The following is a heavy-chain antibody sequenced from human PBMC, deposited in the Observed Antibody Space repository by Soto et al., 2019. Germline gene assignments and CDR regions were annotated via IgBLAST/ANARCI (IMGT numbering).Heavy chain of an antibody. J-gene: IGHJ4*02. CDR2: IYYSGST. D-gene: IGHD3-10*01. Sequence: SEYLSLTCTVSGGCISTYYWSWIRQPPVKGLEWIGYIYYSGSTNYNPSLKSRVTISVDTSKNQFSLKLSSVTAADTPVYYCARFGSGRLFDYWAQATLLTASS. V-gene: IGHV4-59*01. CDR1: GGCISTYY. CDR3: ARFGSGRLFDY.